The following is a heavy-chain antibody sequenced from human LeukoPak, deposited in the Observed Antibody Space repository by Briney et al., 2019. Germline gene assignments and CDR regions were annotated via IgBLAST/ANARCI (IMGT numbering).Heavy chain of an antibody. J-gene: IGHJ4*02. CDR3: ARDSGDSHCYDY. CDR1: GGTFSSYA. Sequence: SVKVSCKASGGTFSSYAISWVRQAPGQGLEWMGGIIPILGTANYAQKFQGRVTITADEPTSTAYMELSSLRSEDTAVYYCARDSGDSHCYDYWGQGTLVTVSS. CDR2: IIPILGTA. V-gene: IGHV1-69*13. D-gene: IGHD4-17*01.